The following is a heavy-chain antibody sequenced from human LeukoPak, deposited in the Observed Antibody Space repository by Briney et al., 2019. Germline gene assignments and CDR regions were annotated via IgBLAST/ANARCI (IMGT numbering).Heavy chain of an antibody. CDR3: ARDTKRSRARWENLGFDP. Sequence: ASVKVSCKASGYTFTKYAVNWVRQAPGQGLEWMGWIITYNGNTNYAQKFQGRVTMTTDTSTSTAYMELRSLRSDDTAVYYCARDTKRSRARWENLGFDPWGQGTLVTVSS. CDR2: IITYNGNT. CDR1: GYTFTKYA. V-gene: IGHV1-18*01. J-gene: IGHJ5*02. D-gene: IGHD1-26*01.